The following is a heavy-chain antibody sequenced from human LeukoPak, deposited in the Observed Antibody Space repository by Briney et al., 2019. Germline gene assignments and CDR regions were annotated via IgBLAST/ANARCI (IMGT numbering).Heavy chain of an antibody. Sequence: GGSLRLSCVASGFSFSKYSMNWVRQAPGKGLEWVANIKQDGSEKYYVDSVKGRFTISRDNAKNSLYLQMNSQRAEDTAVYYCARDLLEYISSSPCDYWGQGTLVTVSS. CDR1: GFSFSKYS. J-gene: IGHJ4*02. CDR3: ARDLLEYISSSPCDY. V-gene: IGHV3-7*01. D-gene: IGHD6-6*01. CDR2: IKQDGSEK.